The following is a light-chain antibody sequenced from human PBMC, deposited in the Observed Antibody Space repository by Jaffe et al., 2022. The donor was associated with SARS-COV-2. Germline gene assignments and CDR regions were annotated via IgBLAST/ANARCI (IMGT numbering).Light chain of an antibody. CDR2: GAS. CDR1: QSVSSN. V-gene: IGKV3-15*01. CDR3: QQYNKGPRT. Sequence: EIVMTQSPATLSVSPGERATLSCRASQSVSSNLAWYQQKPGQAPRLLIYGASTRATGIPARFSGSGSGTEFTLTISSLQSEDFAVYYCQQYNKGPRTFGQGTKVEIK. J-gene: IGKJ1*01.